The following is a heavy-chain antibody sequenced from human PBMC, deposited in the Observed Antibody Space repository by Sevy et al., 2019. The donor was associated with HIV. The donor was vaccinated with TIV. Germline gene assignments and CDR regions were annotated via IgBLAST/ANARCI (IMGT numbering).Heavy chain of an antibody. J-gene: IGHJ6*02. CDR1: GFTFGSYG. CDR2: LSFSGVAT. CDR3: AKPPSNHDVLHYYGMDV. V-gene: IGHV3-23*01. D-gene: IGHD3-10*02. Sequence: GGSLRLTCVGSGFTFGSYGMSWVRLPPGKGLEWVSSLSFSGVATFYADSVRGRFTISRDNSKNILYLQMNSLRAEDTAVYFCAKPPSNHDVLHYYGMDVWGQGTTVTVSS.